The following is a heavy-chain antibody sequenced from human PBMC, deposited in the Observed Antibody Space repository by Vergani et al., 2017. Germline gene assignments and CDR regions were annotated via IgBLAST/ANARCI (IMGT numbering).Heavy chain of an antibody. CDR2: INPSGGST. D-gene: IGHD4-23*01. J-gene: IGHJ3*02. V-gene: IGHV1-46*01. CDR1: GYTFTSYY. Sequence: QVQLVQSGAEVKKPGASVKVSCKASGYTFTSYYMHWVRPAPGQGLEWMGIINPSGGSTSYAQKFPGRVTMTSDTSTSTVYMELISLRSEETALYYCAREPDYGGNSVACDIWGQGTMVTVSS. CDR3: AREPDYGGNSVACDI.